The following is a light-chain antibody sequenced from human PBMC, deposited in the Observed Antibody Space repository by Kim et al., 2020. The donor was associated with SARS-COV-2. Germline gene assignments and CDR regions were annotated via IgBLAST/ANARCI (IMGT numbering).Light chain of an antibody. Sequence: EIVLTQSPGTLSVSPGERATLSCRASQTVTSGKLAWYQQRPGQAPRLLVHDVSNRASGIPDRFSGSGSGTDFSLTISRVEPEDFAVYFCQQYATSPPYTFGQGTKLEI. CDR2: DVS. V-gene: IGKV3-20*01. J-gene: IGKJ2*01. CDR3: QQYATSPPYT. CDR1: QTVTSGK.